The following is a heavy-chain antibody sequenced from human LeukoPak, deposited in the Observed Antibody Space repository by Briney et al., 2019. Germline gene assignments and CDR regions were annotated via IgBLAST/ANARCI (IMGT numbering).Heavy chain of an antibody. D-gene: IGHD1-1*01. CDR3: AKLFRTSDY. CDR1: GFTFSSYD. Sequence: PGGSLRLSCAASGFTFSSYDMSWVRQAPGKGLEWVSGIGGSGAGTYYADSVKGRFTISRDNSKNTLYLQMNSLRDEDAAVYYCAKLFRTSDYWGQGTLVTVSS. CDR2: IGGSGAGT. V-gene: IGHV3-23*01. J-gene: IGHJ4*02.